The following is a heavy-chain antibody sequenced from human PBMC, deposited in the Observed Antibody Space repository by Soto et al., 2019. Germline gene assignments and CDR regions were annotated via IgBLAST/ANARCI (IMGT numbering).Heavy chain of an antibody. J-gene: IGHJ4*02. Sequence: GGSLRLSCAASEFTFSSYTMNWVRQAPGKGLEWVSSISSSSSFIYYADSVKGRFTISRDNAKTSLFLQMNSLRAEDTAVYYCARDSGYIWGSYYYFDYWGQGTLVTVSS. D-gene: IGHD3-16*01. CDR3: ARDSGYIWGSYYYFDY. V-gene: IGHV3-21*01. CDR1: EFTFSSYT. CDR2: ISSSSSFI.